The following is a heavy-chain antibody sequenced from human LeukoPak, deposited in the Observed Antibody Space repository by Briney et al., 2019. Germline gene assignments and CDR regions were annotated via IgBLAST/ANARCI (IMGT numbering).Heavy chain of an antibody. V-gene: IGHV4-34*01. CDR1: GGSFSGYY. Sequence: SETLSLTCAVYGGSFSGYYWSWIRQPPGKGLEWIGEINHSGSTNYNPSLKSRVTISVDTSKNQFSLKLSSVTAADTAVYYWARGKYNRGNSYGNFDYWGQGTLVTVSS. J-gene: IGHJ4*02. D-gene: IGHD5-18*01. CDR2: INHSGST. CDR3: ARGKYNRGNSYGNFDY.